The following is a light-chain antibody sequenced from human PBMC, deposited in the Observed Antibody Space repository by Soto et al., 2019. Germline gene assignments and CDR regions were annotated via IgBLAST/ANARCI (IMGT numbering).Light chain of an antibody. CDR3: QQSYHTPQT. CDR2: GAS. V-gene: IGKV1-39*01. J-gene: IGKJ1*01. Sequence: DIRMTQSPSSLSASVGDRVTITCRASQTVSRSLNWYQQISGRAPVLLTYGASSLQSGVPSRVSGSGSGTDFTLTISSLQPEDFATYYCQQSYHTPQTFGQGTKVEI. CDR1: QTVSRS.